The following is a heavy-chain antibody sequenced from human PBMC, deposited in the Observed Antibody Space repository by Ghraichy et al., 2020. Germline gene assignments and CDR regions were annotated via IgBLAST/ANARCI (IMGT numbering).Heavy chain of an antibody. CDR3: ARDTTYYDFWSGYYGGLNYGMDV. J-gene: IGHJ6*02. CDR1: GFTFSSYS. Sequence: GGSLRLSCAASGFTFSSYSMNWVRQAPGKGLEWVSSISSSSYIYYADSVKGRFTISRDNAKNSLYLQMNSLRAEDTAVYYCARDTTYYDFWSGYYGGLNYGMDVWGQGTTVTVSS. CDR2: ISSSSYI. V-gene: IGHV3-21*01. D-gene: IGHD3-3*01.